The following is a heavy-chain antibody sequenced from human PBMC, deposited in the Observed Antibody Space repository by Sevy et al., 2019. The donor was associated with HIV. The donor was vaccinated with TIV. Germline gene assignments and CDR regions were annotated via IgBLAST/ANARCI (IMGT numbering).Heavy chain of an antibody. CDR2: INSGGGST. CDR3: AKDVVGGYYDSSGYSDH. Sequence: GGSLRLSSAASGFTFTEFVMSWVRQAPGKGLEWVSTINSGGGSTYYADSVKGRFTISRDNSQNTLDLQMNSLRAEDMAVYYCAKDVVGGYYDSSGYSDHWGQGTLVTVSS. CDR1: GFTFTEFV. D-gene: IGHD3-22*01. J-gene: IGHJ4*02. V-gene: IGHV3-23*01.